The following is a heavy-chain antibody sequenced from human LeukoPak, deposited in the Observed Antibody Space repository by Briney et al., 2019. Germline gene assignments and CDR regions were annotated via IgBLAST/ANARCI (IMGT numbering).Heavy chain of an antibody. CDR2: ISNSGSTI. J-gene: IGHJ4*02. CDR1: GFTFSSYS. D-gene: IGHD3-10*01. Sequence: PGGSLRLSCAASGFTFSSYSMNWVRQAPGKGLEWISYISNSGSTIYYADSVKGRFTISRDNSKNTLYLQMNSLRADDTAVYYCAKDRIYADGLWDFDYWGQGTLVTVSS. V-gene: IGHV3-48*01. CDR3: AKDRIYADGLWDFDY.